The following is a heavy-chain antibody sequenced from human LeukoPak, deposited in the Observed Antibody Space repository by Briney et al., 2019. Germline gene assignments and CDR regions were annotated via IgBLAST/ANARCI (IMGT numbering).Heavy chain of an antibody. CDR3: ATSYYDFWTPYSAH. CDR2: ISGSDGST. J-gene: IGHJ4*02. CDR1: GFIFSNHA. V-gene: IGHV3-23*01. Sequence: PGGSLRLSCAASGFIFSNHAMTWVRQAPGRGLEWVSVISGSDGSTYYADSVQGRFTISRDNSKNTLYLQMISLRVVDTAVYYCATSYYDFWTPYSAHWGQGTLVTVSS. D-gene: IGHD3/OR15-3a*01.